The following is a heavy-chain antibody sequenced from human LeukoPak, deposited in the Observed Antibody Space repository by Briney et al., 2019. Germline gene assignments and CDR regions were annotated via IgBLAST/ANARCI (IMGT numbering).Heavy chain of an antibody. CDR1: GYTFTSYY. CDR3: ARSRIQLWIDY. D-gene: IGHD5-18*01. Sequence: ASVKVSCKASGYTFTSYYVHWVRQAPGQGLEWMGIINPSGGRTTYAQKFQGRLTMTRDTSTSTVYMDLSSLRSEDTAVYYCARSRIQLWIDYWGQGTLVTVSS. V-gene: IGHV1-46*01. J-gene: IGHJ4*02. CDR2: INPSGGRT.